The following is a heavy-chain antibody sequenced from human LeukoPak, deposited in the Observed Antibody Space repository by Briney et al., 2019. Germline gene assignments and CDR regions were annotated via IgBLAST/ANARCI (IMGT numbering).Heavy chain of an antibody. J-gene: IGHJ4*02. CDR2: MNPNSGNT. D-gene: IGHD1-26*01. CDR3: ARQTPGATTGNFDY. CDR1: GYTFTSYD. Sequence: ASVKVSCKASGYTFTSYDINWVRQATGQGLEWMGWMNPNSGNTGYAQKFQGRVTMTRNTSISTAYMELSSLRSEDTAVYYCARQTPGATTGNFDYWGQGTLVTVSS. V-gene: IGHV1-8*01.